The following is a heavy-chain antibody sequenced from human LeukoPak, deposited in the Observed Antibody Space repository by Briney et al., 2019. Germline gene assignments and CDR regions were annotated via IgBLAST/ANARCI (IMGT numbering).Heavy chain of an antibody. CDR3: ARHMWEQLYLYYFDV. J-gene: IGHJ4*02. D-gene: IGHD1-26*01. CDR1: GSSMSSSSEY. Sequence: EPHSRDCTVTGSSMSSSSEYWAWVRQPPGKGLEWIGSIYYSGSTYYNPSLKSRVTISVDTSKNQFSLKLSSVTAADTAVYYCARHMWEQLYLYYFDVWGQLPSVTVAS. CDR2: IYYSGST. V-gene: IGHV4-39*01.